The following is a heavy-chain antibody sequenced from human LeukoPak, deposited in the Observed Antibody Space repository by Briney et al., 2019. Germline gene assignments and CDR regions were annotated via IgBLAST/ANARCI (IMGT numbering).Heavy chain of an antibody. CDR2: ISSSGSTI. V-gene: IGHV3-48*03. J-gene: IGHJ4*02. D-gene: IGHD5-24*01. Sequence: HPGGSLRLSCAASGFTFSSYEMNWVRQAPGKGLEWVSYISSSGSTIHYADSVKGRFTISRDNAKNSLYLQMNSLIAEDTAVYYCAKSGYNRFDYWGQGTRVTVSS. CDR1: GFTFSSYE. CDR3: AKSGYNRFDY.